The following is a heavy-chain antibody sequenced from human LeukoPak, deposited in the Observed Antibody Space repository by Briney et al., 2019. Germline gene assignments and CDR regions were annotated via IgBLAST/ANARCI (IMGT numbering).Heavy chain of an antibody. CDR3: ARVWDL. J-gene: IGHJ4*02. Sequence: SETLSLTCTVSGGSISSSSYYWGWIRQPPGKGLEWIGYIYYSGSTNYNPSLKSRVTISVDTSKNQFSLKLSSVTAADTAVYYCARVWDLWGQGTLVTVSS. D-gene: IGHD1-26*01. CDR1: GGSISSSSYY. V-gene: IGHV4-61*05. CDR2: IYYSGST.